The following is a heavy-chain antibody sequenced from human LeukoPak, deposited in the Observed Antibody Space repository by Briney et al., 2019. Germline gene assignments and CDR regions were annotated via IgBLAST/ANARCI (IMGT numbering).Heavy chain of an antibody. V-gene: IGHV4-39*01. CDR3: ARLNKPGWFDP. J-gene: IGHJ5*02. Sequence: PSETLSLTCTVSGGSVSSSNYYWAWIRQPPGKGLEWIANIFYTGNTYYYPSLKSRVTISVDTSKNQFSLRLTSVTATDTAVYYCARLNKPGWFDPWGQGTLVTVSS. D-gene: IGHD1-14*01. CDR2: IFYTGNT. CDR1: GGSVSSSNYY.